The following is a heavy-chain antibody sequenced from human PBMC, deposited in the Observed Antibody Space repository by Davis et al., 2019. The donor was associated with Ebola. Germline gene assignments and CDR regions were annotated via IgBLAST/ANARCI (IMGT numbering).Heavy chain of an antibody. J-gene: IGHJ5*02. CDR1: GYTFTSYA. V-gene: IGHV1-3*01. CDR3: AGAYYDILTGYYRTNNRFDP. Sequence: ASVKVSCKASGYTFTSYAMHWVRQAPGQRLEWMGWINADNGNTKYSQKFQGRVTITRDTSASTAYMELSSLRSEDTAVYYCAGAYYDILTGYYRTNNRFDPWGQGTLVTVSS. CDR2: INADNGNT. D-gene: IGHD3-9*01.